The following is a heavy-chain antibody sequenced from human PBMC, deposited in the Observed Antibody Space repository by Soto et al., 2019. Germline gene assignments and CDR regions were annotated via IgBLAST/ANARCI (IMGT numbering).Heavy chain of an antibody. J-gene: IGHJ6*02. D-gene: IGHD2-15*01. CDR2: ISYDGSNQ. CDR3: ARGDRGDMAVVVGVRPGEDSVNV. Sequence: QVQLVESGGGVVQPGRSLRLSCAASGFTFRSYAMHWVRQAPGKGLECVAVISYDGSNQFYRDYLKGRFTISRDNSKNTLYLQINSVRYDDTAVYYCARGDRGDMAVVVGVRPGEDSVNVWGQGATVTVSS. CDR1: GFTFRSYA. V-gene: IGHV3-30-3*01.